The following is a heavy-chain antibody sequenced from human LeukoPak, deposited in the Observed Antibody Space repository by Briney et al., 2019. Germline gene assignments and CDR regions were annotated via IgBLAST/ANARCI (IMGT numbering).Heavy chain of an antibody. D-gene: IGHD3-16*01. V-gene: IGHV3-23*01. CDR2: ISNSGGST. Sequence: QPGGSLRLSCAASGFTFSSYAMSWVRQAPGKGLEWVSVISNSGGSTFYADSVKGRFTISRDNAKNSLYLQMNSLRAEDTAVYYCARGFGPTYWGQGTLVTVSS. CDR1: GFTFSSYA. J-gene: IGHJ4*02. CDR3: ARGFGPTY.